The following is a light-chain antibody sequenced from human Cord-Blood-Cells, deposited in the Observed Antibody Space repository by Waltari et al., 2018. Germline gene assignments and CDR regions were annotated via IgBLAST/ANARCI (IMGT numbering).Light chain of an antibody. Sequence: QSALTQPVSVSGSPGQSITISCTGTSSDVGGYNYVSWYQQHPGKAPKLMIYDVSKRPSGVSNRFSGSKSGNTASLTISGLQAEDEADYYCSSYTSSSTWVFCGGTKLTVL. CDR3: SSYTSSSTWV. CDR2: DVS. V-gene: IGLV2-14*01. CDR1: SSDVGGYNY. J-gene: IGLJ3*02.